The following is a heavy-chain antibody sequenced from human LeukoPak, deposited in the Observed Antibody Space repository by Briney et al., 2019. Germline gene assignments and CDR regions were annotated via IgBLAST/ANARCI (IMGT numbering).Heavy chain of an antibody. V-gene: IGHV3-23*01. D-gene: IGHD2-8*01. CDR3: AKPKDIVLMVYGPGGYFQH. CDR1: GFTFSSYA. CDR2: ISGSGGST. J-gene: IGHJ1*01. Sequence: GGSLSLSCAASGFTFSSYAMSWVRQAPGKGLEWVSDISGSGGSTYYADSVKGRFTISRDNSKNTLYLQMNSLRAEDTAVYYCAKPKDIVLMVYGPGGYFQHWGQGTLVTVSS.